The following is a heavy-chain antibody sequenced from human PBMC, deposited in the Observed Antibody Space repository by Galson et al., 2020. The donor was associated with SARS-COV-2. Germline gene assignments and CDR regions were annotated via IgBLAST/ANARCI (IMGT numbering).Heavy chain of an antibody. CDR2: INHSGNI. CDR3: ASQPDYYGLDV. CDR1: GGSFSGYY. J-gene: IGHJ6*02. V-gene: IGHV4-34*01. Sequence: SQASETLSLTCAVYGGSFSGYYWSWIRQPPGKGLEWIGEINHSGNINYNPSLKSRVTISLDKSKNQFSLKLRSVTAADSAVYYCASQPDYYGLDVWGQGTTVTVSS.